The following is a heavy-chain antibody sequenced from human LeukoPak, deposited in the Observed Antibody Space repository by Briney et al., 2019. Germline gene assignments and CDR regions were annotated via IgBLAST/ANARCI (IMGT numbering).Heavy chain of an antibody. CDR3: ARRNTADASIDF. CDR1: GGSIIGHW. D-gene: IGHD2/OR15-2a*01. Sequence: SVTLSLTCTVSGGSIIGHWWSWIRQPPGKGLEWIGDIFYSGGSTNYNPSLKSRLTMSLDTSKNQFSLKLTSVTAADTAMYYCARRNTADASIDFWGQGTLVTAS. CDR2: IFYSGGST. V-gene: IGHV4-59*08. J-gene: IGHJ4*02.